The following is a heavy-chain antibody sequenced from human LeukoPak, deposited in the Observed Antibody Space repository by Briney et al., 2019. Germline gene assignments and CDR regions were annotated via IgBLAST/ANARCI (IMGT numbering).Heavy chain of an antibody. D-gene: IGHD2-15*01. CDR3: ARGDSPSSHMDV. V-gene: IGHV4-34*01. CDR1: GGSFSGYY. Sequence: PSETLSLTCAVYGGSFSGYYWSWIRQPPGKGLEWIGEINHSGSTNYNPSLKSRVTISVDTSKNQFSLKLSSVTAADTAVYYCARGDSPSSHMDVWGKGTTVTVSS. J-gene: IGHJ6*03. CDR2: INHSGST.